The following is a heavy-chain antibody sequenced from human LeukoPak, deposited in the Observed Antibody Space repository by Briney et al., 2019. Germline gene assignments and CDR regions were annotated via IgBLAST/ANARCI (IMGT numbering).Heavy chain of an antibody. J-gene: IGHJ3*02. D-gene: IGHD3-22*01. Sequence: SETLSLTCAVSGYSISSGYYWGWIRQPPGKGLEWIGSIYYSGSTYYNPSLKSRVTISVDTSKNQFSLKLSSVTAADTAVYYSTIESPDYYDSSGYYPGVAFDIWGQGTMVTVSS. V-gene: IGHV4-38-2*01. CDR1: GYSISSGYY. CDR3: TIESPDYYDSSGYYPGVAFDI. CDR2: IYYSGST.